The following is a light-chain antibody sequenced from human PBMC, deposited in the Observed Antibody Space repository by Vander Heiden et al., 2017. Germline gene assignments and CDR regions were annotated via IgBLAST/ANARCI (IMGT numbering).Light chain of an antibody. Sequence: DIQMTQSPSSLSASVGDRVTITCRASQSISSYLNWYQQKPGKAPKLLIYAASSLQSGVPSRFSGSGYGKDFTLTISSRQPEDFATYYCQQSDSNPSITFGQGTQLEIK. CDR1: QSISSY. CDR3: QQSDSNPSIT. J-gene: IGKJ5*01. V-gene: IGKV1-39*01. CDR2: AAS.